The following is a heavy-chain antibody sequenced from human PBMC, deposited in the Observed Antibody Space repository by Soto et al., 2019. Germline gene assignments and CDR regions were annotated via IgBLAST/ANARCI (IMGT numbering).Heavy chain of an antibody. CDR2: INHSGST. CDR1: GGSFSGYY. J-gene: IGHJ6*02. Sequence: QVQLQQWGAGLLKPSETLSLTCAVYGGSFSGYYWSWIRQPPGKGLEWIGEINHSGSTNYNPSLKSLVTISVDTSKNQFSLKLSSVTAADTAVYYCARARNSPNRTYYYYGMDVWGQGTTVTVSS. D-gene: IGHD1-7*01. CDR3: ARARNSPNRTYYYYGMDV. V-gene: IGHV4-34*01.